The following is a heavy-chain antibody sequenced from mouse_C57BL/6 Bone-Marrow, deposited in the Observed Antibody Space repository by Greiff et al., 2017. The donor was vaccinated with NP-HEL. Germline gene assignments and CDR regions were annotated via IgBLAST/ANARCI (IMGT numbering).Heavy chain of an antibody. CDR2: IRSKSNNYAT. J-gene: IGHJ4*01. CDR3: VRHVTPNWLDY. Sequence: VQLKESGGGLVQPQGSLKLSCAASGFSFNTYAMNWVRQAPGKGLEWVARIRSKSNNYATYYADSVKDRFTISRDDSESMLYLQMNNLKTEDTAMYYCVRHVTPNWLDYWGQGTSVTVSS. V-gene: IGHV10-1*01. CDR1: GFSFNTYA. D-gene: IGHD4-1*01.